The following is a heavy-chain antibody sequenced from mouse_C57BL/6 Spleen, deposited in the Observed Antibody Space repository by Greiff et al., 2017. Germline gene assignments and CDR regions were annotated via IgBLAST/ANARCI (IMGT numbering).Heavy chain of an antibody. Sequence: EVQLQQSGAELVKPGASVKLSCTASGFNIKDYSMHWVKQRTEQGLEWIGRIDPEDGDTKYAPKFQGKATITADTSSNTAYLQLSSLTSEDTAVYYCARSSYYGSSHFDDWGQGTTLTVSS. J-gene: IGHJ2*01. CDR3: ARSSYYGSSHFDD. D-gene: IGHD1-1*01. V-gene: IGHV14-2*01. CDR1: GFNIKDYS. CDR2: IDPEDGDT.